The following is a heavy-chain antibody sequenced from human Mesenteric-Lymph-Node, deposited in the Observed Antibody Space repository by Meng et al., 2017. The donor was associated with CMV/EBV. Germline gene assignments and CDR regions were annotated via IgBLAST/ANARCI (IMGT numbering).Heavy chain of an antibody. J-gene: IGHJ6*02. D-gene: IGHD1-7*01. Sequence: GGSLRLSCAASGFTFDDYGMSWVRQAPEKGLEWVSGINWNGGSTGYADSVKGRFTISRDNAKNSLYLQMNSLRAEDTALYYCARQTGEGGYSWNYDLESYYYGMDVWGQGTTVTVSS. CDR3: ARQTGEGGYSWNYDLESYYYGMDV. V-gene: IGHV3-20*04. CDR2: INWNGGST. CDR1: GFTFDDYG.